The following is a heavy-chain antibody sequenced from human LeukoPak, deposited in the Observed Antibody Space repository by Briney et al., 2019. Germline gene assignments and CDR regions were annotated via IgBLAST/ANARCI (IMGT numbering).Heavy chain of an antibody. Sequence: SETLSLTCTVSGGSISSGGYFWNCIRQRPGMGLEWLGNIYYSEDTDYNPSLKSRVVISVDTSKTQSSLKLSSMTAADTAVYYCARARSSNWSEGWFDSWGQGTLVTVSS. V-gene: IGHV4-31*03. CDR2: IYYSEDT. D-gene: IGHD6-13*01. CDR3: ARARSSNWSEGWFDS. CDR1: GGSISSGGYF. J-gene: IGHJ5*01.